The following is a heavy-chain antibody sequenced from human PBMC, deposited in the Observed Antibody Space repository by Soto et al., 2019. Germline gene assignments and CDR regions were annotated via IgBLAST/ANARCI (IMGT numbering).Heavy chain of an antibody. J-gene: IGHJ5*02. V-gene: IGHV1-2*02. CDR3: AKDRRLITTSRYHFYP. D-gene: IGHD1-1*01. CDR2: INPNNGGT. CDR1: GYTFTFYS. Sequence: GASVKVSCKASGYTFTFYSIHWVRQAPGQGLEWMGWINPNNGGTEYAQKFQGRVTMTRDTYINTAYMELSRLTSDDSAVYYCAKDRRLITTSRYHFYPWGQGTLVTVSS.